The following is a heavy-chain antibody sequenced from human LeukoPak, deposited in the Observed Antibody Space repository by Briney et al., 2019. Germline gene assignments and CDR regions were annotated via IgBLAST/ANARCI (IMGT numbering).Heavy chain of an antibody. Sequence: SVKVSCKASGGTFSSYAISWVRQASGQGLEWMGGIIPIFGTANYAQKFQGRVTITADKSTSTAYMELSSLRSEDTAVYYCAVRSLLLDVIDYWGQGTLVTVSS. CDR3: AVRSLLLDVIDY. V-gene: IGHV1-69*06. CDR2: IIPIFGTA. J-gene: IGHJ4*02. D-gene: IGHD2-15*01. CDR1: GGTFSSYA.